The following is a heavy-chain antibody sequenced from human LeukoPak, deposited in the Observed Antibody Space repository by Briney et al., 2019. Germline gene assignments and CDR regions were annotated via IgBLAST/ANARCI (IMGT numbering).Heavy chain of an antibody. CDR1: GGSISSYY. V-gene: IGHV4-59*01. J-gene: IGHJ1*01. D-gene: IGHD2-15*01. CDR2: IYYSGST. CDR3: ASAEYSYCSGGSCHPGHFQH. Sequence: SETLSLTCTVSGGSISSYYWSWIRQPPGKGLEWIGYIYYSGSTNYNPSLKSRVTISVDTSKNQFSLKLSSVTAAGTAVYYCASAEYSYCSGGSCHPGHFQHWGQGTLVTVSS.